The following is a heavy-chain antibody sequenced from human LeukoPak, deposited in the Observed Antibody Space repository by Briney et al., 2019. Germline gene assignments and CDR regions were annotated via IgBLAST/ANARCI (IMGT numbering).Heavy chain of an antibody. CDR1: GFTFINYA. V-gene: IGHV3-21*01. D-gene: IGHD6-19*01. CDR2: VTGSGEYT. CDR3: ASGLSWLVRGDYYYYGMDV. Sequence: GGSLRLSCAASGFTFINYAMSWVRQAPGKGLEWVSAVTGSGEYTNYADSVKGRFTISRDNAKNSLYLQMNSLRAEDTAVYYCASGLSWLVRGDYYYYGMDVWGQGTTVTVSS. J-gene: IGHJ6*02.